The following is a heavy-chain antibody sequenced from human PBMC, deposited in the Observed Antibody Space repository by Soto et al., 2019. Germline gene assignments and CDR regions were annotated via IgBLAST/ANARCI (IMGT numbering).Heavy chain of an antibody. CDR3: ARVLYYGSGSYSPYGMDV. V-gene: IGHV1-69*01. J-gene: IGHJ6*02. Sequence: QVQLVQSGAEVKKPGSSVKVSCKTSGVSFNNNGIGWVRQAPGHGLEWMGGVSPPFRTSNYARKFQGRISITAAASTGTVNMELSSLTSEDTVQYYCARVLYYGSGSYSPYGMDVWGQGTTVTVSS. D-gene: IGHD3-10*01. CDR1: GVSFNNNG. CDR2: VSPPFRTS.